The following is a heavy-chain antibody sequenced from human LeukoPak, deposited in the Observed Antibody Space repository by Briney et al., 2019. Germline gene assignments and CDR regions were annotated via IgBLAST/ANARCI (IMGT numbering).Heavy chain of an antibody. Sequence: SETLSLTCTVSGGSISSYYWSWIRQPAGKGLEWIGRIYTSGSTNYNPSLKSRVTMSVDTSKNQFSLKLSSVTAADTALYYCARGKDGFLAYAFDIWGQGTMVTVSS. CDR1: GGSISSYY. J-gene: IGHJ3*02. V-gene: IGHV4-4*07. CDR2: IYTSGST. CDR3: ARGKDGFLAYAFDI. D-gene: IGHD3-10*01.